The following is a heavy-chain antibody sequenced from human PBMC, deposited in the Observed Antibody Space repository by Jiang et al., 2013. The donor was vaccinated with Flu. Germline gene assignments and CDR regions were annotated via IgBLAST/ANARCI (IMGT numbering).Heavy chain of an antibody. CDR3: ARRGYGNYFDS. V-gene: IGHV4-39*01. Sequence: KPSETLSLTCSVSGDAMSTNGIYWAWIRQPPGKGLEWIGSVYYTGSTYYNPSLKSRVTISVDTSKKQFSVKLNSVTAADTAIYYCARRGYGNYFDSWGQGTLVTVSS. CDR2: VYYTGST. CDR1: GDAMSTNGIY. D-gene: IGHD6-25*01. J-gene: IGHJ4*02.